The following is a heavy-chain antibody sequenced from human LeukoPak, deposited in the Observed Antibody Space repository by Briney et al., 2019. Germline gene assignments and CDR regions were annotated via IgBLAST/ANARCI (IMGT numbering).Heavy chain of an antibody. J-gene: IGHJ4*02. D-gene: IGHD5-18*01. CDR2: IYPGDSDT. CDR3: ARKTFGTLQLLDH. CDR1: GYSFTSYW. Sequence: GESLKISCKGSGYSFTSYWIGWVRQMPGKGLEWMGIIYPGDSDTRYSPSFQGQVTISADKSISTAYLQWSSLKASDTAMYHCARKTFGTLQLLDHWGQGTLVTVSS. V-gene: IGHV5-51*01.